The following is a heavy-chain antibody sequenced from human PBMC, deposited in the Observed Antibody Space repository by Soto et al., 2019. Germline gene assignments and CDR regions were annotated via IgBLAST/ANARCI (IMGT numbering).Heavy chain of an antibody. Sequence: QVQLVESGGGVVQPGRSLRLSCAASGFTLTSYGMHWVRQAPGKGLEWVAVILYDGSNEYYTDSVKGRFAISRDTSKDTLYLQMNSLRVEDTAVYYCAKDGDRPGIAVAGSYWGQGTLVTVSS. J-gene: IGHJ4*02. V-gene: IGHV3-30*18. D-gene: IGHD6-19*01. CDR3: AKDGDRPGIAVAGSY. CDR2: ILYDGSNE. CDR1: GFTLTSYG.